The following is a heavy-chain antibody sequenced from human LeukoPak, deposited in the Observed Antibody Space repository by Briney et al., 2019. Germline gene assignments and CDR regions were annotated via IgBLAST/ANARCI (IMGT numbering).Heavy chain of an antibody. CDR3: ARQSATVTTRIDY. V-gene: IGHV4-59*08. CDR1: GGSLSSYY. CDR2: IYYSGST. Sequence: SETLSLTCTVSGGSLSSYYWSWIRQPPGKGLEWIGYIYYSGSTNYNPSLKSRVTISVDTSKNQFSLKLSSVTAADTAVYYCARQSATVTTRIDYWGQGTLVTVSS. D-gene: IGHD4-17*01. J-gene: IGHJ4*02.